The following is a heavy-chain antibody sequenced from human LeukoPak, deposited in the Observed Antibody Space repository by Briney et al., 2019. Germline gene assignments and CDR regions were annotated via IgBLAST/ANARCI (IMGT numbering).Heavy chain of an antibody. CDR1: GYSFTSYW. CDR2: IYTGDSDT. V-gene: IGHV5-51*01. CDR3: ARRFRGYSYGFDY. J-gene: IGHJ4*02. D-gene: IGHD5-18*01. Sequence: GESLKISCKGSGYSFTSYWIGWVRPMPGKGLEWMGIIYTGDSDTRYRPSFQGQVTISAEKSISTAYLQWSSLKASDTAMYYCARRFRGYSYGFDYWGQGTLVTVSS.